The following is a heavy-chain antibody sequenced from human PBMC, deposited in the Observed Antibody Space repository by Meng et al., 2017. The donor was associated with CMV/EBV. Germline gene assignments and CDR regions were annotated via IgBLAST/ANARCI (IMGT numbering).Heavy chain of an antibody. D-gene: IGHD6-19*01. CDR2: INHSGST. J-gene: IGHJ4*02. Sequence: SETLSLTCAVYGGSFSGYYWSWIRQPPGKGLEWIGEINHSGSTNYNPSLKSRVTISVDTSKNQFSLKLSSVTAADTAVYYCARGSDGYSSGWYRYRGQGTLVTVSS. V-gene: IGHV4-34*01. CDR1: GGSFSGYY. CDR3: ARGSDGYSSGWYRY.